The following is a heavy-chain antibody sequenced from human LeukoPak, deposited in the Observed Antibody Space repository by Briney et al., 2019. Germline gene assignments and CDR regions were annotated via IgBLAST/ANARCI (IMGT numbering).Heavy chain of an antibody. CDR2: IYYSGST. D-gene: IGHD6-19*01. V-gene: IGHV4-59*01. J-gene: IGHJ4*02. CDR1: GGSISSYY. Sequence: SETLSLTCTVSGGSISSYYWSWIRQPPGKGLEWIEYIYYSGSTNYNPSLKSRVTISVDTSKNQFSLKLSSVTAADTAVYYCARGKRIAVAGRRGGYFDYWGQGTLVTVSS. CDR3: ARGKRIAVAGRRGGYFDY.